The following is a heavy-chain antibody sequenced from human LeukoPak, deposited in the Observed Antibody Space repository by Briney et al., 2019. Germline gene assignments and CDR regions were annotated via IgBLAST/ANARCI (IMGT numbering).Heavy chain of an antibody. J-gene: IGHJ1*01. V-gene: IGHV3-74*01. D-gene: IGHD3-10*01. CDR2: INSDGSST. CDR1: GFTFSSRW. Sequence: PGGSLRLSCAASGFTFSSRWMHWVRQAPGKGLVWVSRINSDGSSTSYADSVKGRFTISRDNAKNTLYLQMNSLRAEDTAVYYCARDQGTYGFQYWGQGTLVTVSS. CDR3: ARDQGTYGFQY.